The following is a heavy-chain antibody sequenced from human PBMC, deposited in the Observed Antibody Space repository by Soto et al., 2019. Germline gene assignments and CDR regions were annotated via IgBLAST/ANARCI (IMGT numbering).Heavy chain of an antibody. CDR2: IDSDGDK. V-gene: IGHV2-70*01. CDR1: GFSLSTGAMC. CDR3: ARIQGTRLAPTDY. J-gene: IGHJ4*02. Sequence: SGPTLVNPTQTLTLTCTFSGFSLSTGAMCLTWIRQPPGKALEWLALIDSDGDKYYSTSLKTRLTISKDTSKTQVVLTMTNMDPVDTATYYCARIQGTRLAPTDYWGQGTLVTVSS. D-gene: IGHD3-16*01.